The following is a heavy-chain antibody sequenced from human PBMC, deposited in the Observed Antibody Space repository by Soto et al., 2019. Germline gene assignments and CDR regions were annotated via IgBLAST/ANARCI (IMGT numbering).Heavy chain of an antibody. CDR1: GASVSSNSYY. D-gene: IGHD2-2*02. V-gene: IGHV4-61*01. CDR2: TDYSGST. Sequence: SETLSLTCIVSGASVSSNSYYWTWIRQPPGKGLEWIGYTDYSGSTKYNPSLKSRVTISVDTSKNQFSLRVSSVTAADTAMCYCARADRQYCSVSTCYIFDYWGQGTQVTVSS. CDR3: ARADRQYCSVSTCYIFDY. J-gene: IGHJ4*02.